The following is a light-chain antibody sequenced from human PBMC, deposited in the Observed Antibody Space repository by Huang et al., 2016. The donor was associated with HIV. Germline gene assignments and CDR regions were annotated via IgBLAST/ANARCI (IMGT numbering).Light chain of an antibody. CDR1: HRLNTY. Sequence: DIQMTQSPTSLSAFVGDTVAISCRASHRLNTYLNWYHQKPGKAPKRLIYDVSNLETGVPSRFRSSGSETHFTLSITGLQSDDIGTYYCQHYKDSVVAFGGGTKVEIK. J-gene: IGKJ4*01. CDR2: DVS. V-gene: IGKV1-33*01. CDR3: QHYKDSVVA.